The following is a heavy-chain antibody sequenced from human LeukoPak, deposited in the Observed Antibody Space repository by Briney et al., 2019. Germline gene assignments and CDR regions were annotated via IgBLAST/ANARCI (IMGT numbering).Heavy chain of an antibody. J-gene: IGHJ3*02. Sequence: SETLSLTCTVSGGSISSYYWSWIRQPPGKGLEWIGYIYYSGSTNYNPSLRSRVTISVDTSKNQFSLKLSSVTAADTAVYYCARATYYDFWSGYAFDIWGQGTMVTVSS. CDR2: IYYSGST. D-gene: IGHD3-3*01. CDR3: ARATYYDFWSGYAFDI. CDR1: GGSISSYY. V-gene: IGHV4-59*01.